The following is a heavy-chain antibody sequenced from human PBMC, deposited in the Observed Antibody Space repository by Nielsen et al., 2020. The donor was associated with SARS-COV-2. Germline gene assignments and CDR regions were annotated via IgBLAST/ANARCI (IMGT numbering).Heavy chain of an antibody. CDR2: IFYRGNT. J-gene: IGHJ4*02. CDR1: GGSISTGSHY. CDR3: VRIDMATISVDY. V-gene: IGHV4-61*01. Sequence: SETLSLTCTVSGGSISTGSHYWSWIRQPPGKGLDWIGYIFYRGNTNYNPSLKSRVTISVDTSKNQFSLKVNSVTAADTAVYYCVRIDMATISVDYWGRGTLVTVSS. D-gene: IGHD5-24*01.